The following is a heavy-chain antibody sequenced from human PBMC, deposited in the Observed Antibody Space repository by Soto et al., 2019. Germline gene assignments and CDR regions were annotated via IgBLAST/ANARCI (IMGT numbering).Heavy chain of an antibody. CDR3: AKLTGINRADSPSTYPFAMDV. D-gene: IGHD1-1*01. CDR1: GGSVTSKNW. CDR2: VYYTGSI. Sequence: QVQLLESGPGLVKPSGTLSLTCVVSGGSVTSKNWWWSWVRVSPGERPEWIGQVYYTGSIKYNPSLQNPATSSLDESKNLLSLNLTSVTAADTALYHCAKLTGINRADSPSTYPFAMDVWGQGTTFIVSS. J-gene: IGHJ6*02. V-gene: IGHV4-4*02.